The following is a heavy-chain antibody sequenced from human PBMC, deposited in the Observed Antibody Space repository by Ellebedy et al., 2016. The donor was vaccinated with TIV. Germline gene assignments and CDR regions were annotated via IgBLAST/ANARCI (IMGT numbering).Heavy chain of an antibody. V-gene: IGHV1-2*02. J-gene: IGHJ4*02. CDR3: AREAYCGGDCRYFDY. CDR1: GYTFTGYY. Sequence: ASVKVSCKASGYTFTGYYMHWVRQAPGQGLEWMGWINPNSGGTNYAQKFQGRVTMTRDTSISTAYMELSRLRSDDTAVYYCAREAYCGGDCRYFDYWGQGTLVIVSS. CDR2: INPNSGGT. D-gene: IGHD2-21*02.